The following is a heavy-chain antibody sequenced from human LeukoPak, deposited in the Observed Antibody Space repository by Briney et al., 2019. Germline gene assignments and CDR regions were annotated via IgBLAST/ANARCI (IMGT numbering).Heavy chain of an antibody. CDR3: ARHVKSSGSYYGWFDP. Sequence: GGSLRLSCAASGFTFSSYAMHWVRQAPGKGLEWVAVISYDGSNKYYADSVKGRFTISRDNSKNTLYLQMNSLRAEDTAVYYCARHVKSSGSYYGWFDPWGQGTLVTVSS. CDR2: ISYDGSNK. J-gene: IGHJ5*02. CDR1: GFTFSSYA. V-gene: IGHV3-30*04. D-gene: IGHD1-26*01.